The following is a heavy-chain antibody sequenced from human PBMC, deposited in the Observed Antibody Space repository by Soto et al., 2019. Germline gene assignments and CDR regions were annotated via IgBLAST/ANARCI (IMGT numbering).Heavy chain of an antibody. CDR3: ARDISYYDSSGYGPSLDY. D-gene: IGHD3-22*01. J-gene: IGHJ4*02. CDR2: ISAYNGNT. Sequence: ASVKFSCKSSGYTFTSYGIIWVRPAPGQGLEWMGWISAYNGNTNYAQKLQGRVTMTTDTSTSTAYMELRSLRSDDTAVYYCARDISYYDSSGYGPSLDYWGQGTLVSVSS. V-gene: IGHV1-18*01. CDR1: GYTFTSYG.